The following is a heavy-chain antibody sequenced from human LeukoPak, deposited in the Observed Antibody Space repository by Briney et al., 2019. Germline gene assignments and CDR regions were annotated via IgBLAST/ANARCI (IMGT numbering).Heavy chain of an antibody. CDR1: GYSFTTYW. CDR2: IYPGDSDT. V-gene: IGHV5-51*01. D-gene: IGHD2-15*01. J-gene: IGHJ6*04. CDR3: ARQQVAYYYYYGMDV. Sequence: ESLKISCKGSGYSFTTYWIAWVRQMPGKGLEWMGIIYPGDSDTRYSPSFQGQVTISADKSISTAFLQWSSLKASDTAMYYCARQQVAYYYYYGMDVWGKGTTVTVSS.